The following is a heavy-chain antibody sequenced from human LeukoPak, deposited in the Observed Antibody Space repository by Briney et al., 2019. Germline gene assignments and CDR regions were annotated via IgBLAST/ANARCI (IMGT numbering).Heavy chain of an antibody. Sequence: ASVKVSCEASGYTFTGYYMHWVRQAPGQGLEWMGWINPNSGGTNYAQKFQGRVTMTRDTSISTAYMELSRLRSDDTAVYYCARARTPGIAADPFDYWGQGTLATVSS. V-gene: IGHV1-2*02. J-gene: IGHJ4*02. CDR2: INPNSGGT. D-gene: IGHD6-13*01. CDR3: ARARTPGIAADPFDY. CDR1: GYTFTGYY.